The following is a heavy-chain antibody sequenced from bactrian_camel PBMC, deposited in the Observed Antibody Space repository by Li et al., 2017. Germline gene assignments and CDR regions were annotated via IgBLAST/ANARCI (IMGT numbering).Heavy chain of an antibody. V-gene: IGHV3S40*01. CDR2: INSGGGSA. D-gene: IGHD3*01. J-gene: IGHJ6*01. CDR3: AKDLMGPWWFGY. Sequence: VQLVESGGGLVQPGGSLRLSCAASGFTFSSYAMSWVRQAPGKGLEWVSAINSGGGSAYYADSVKGRFTVSRDNAKNTVYLQLNSLKTEDMAMYYCAKDLMGPWWFGYWGQGTQVTVS. CDR1: GFTFSSYA.